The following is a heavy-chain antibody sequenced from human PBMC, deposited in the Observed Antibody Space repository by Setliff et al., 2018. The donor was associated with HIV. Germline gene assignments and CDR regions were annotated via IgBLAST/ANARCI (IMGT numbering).Heavy chain of an antibody. CDR2: ISHSISPR. J-gene: IGHJ4*02. V-gene: IGHV3-11*06. Sequence: GGSLRLSCAASGFTFSDNYMGWIRLAPGQGLEWISSISHSISPRHYADSEKGRFTISRDNGKNTLFLQMNSLKVEDTGVYYCHSGYDSEEQSYFDYWGQGTLVTVSS. CDR3: HSGYDSEEQSYFDY. D-gene: IGHD5-12*01. CDR1: GFTFSDNY.